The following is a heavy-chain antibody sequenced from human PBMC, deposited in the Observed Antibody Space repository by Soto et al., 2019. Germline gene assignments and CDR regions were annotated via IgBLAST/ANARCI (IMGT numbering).Heavy chain of an antibody. D-gene: IGHD1-26*01. CDR3: ARGGSLYWYFDL. V-gene: IGHV1-3*01. CDR1: GYTFTSYA. Sequence: QVQLVQSGAEVKKPGASVKVSCKAYGYTFTSYAMHWVRQAPGQRLEWMGWINAGNGNTKYSQNFQGRVTITRDTSASTAYMELSSLRSEDTAVYYCARGGSLYWYFDLWGRGTLVTVSS. CDR2: INAGNGNT. J-gene: IGHJ2*01.